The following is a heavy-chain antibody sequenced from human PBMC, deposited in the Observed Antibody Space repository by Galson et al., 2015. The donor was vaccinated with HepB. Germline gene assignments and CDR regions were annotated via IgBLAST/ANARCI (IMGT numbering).Heavy chain of an antibody. V-gene: IGHV1-18*01. D-gene: IGHD3-22*01. Sequence: SVKVSCKASGYTFTSYGISWVRQAPGQGLEWMGWISAYNGNTNYAQKLQGRVTMTTDTSTSTAYMELRSLRSDDTAVYYCARDRGLGYDSSGMGDYWGQGTLVTVSS. CDR2: ISAYNGNT. CDR3: ARDRGLGYDSSGMGDY. CDR1: GYTFTSYG. J-gene: IGHJ4*02.